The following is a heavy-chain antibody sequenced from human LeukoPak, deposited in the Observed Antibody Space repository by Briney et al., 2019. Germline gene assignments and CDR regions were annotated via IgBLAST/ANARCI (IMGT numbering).Heavy chain of an antibody. J-gene: IGHJ6*03. CDR1: GGSISSSSYY. V-gene: IGHV4-39*01. CDR3: ARTAAGTWYYYMDV. CDR2: IYYSGST. Sequence: SETLSLTCTVSGGSISSSSYYWGWIRQPPGKGLERIGSIYYSGSTYYNPSLKSRVTISVDTSKNQFSLKLSSVTATDTAVYYCARTAAGTWYYYMDVWGKGTTVTISS. D-gene: IGHD6-13*01.